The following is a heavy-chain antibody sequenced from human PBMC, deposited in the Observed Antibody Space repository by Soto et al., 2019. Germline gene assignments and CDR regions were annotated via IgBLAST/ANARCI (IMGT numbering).Heavy chain of an antibody. CDR2: IYPGDSDT. Sequence: GESLKISCKGLGNSFNNWIGWVRQMPGKGLEWVGIIYPGDSDTRYSPSFQGQVTISADKSINTAYLQWSSLKASDTATYYCARHRIGYSASDLFGYWGQGTLVTSPQ. J-gene: IGHJ4*02. CDR3: ARHRIGYSASDLFGY. V-gene: IGHV5-51*01. D-gene: IGHD5-12*01. CDR1: GNSFNNW.